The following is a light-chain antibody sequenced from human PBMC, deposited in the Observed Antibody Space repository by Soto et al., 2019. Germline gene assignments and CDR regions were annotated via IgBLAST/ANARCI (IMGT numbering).Light chain of an antibody. J-gene: IGKJ3*01. Sequence: DIQRTQSPSSLSASLGDRVTITCRASQSISSYLNWYEQKPGKAPKLLIYAASSLQSGVPSRFSGRGSGTDFTLTISSLQPEDFATYFCEQSYSTLLAFGPGTKVDIK. CDR3: EQSYSTLLA. V-gene: IGKV1-39*01. CDR2: AAS. CDR1: QSISSY.